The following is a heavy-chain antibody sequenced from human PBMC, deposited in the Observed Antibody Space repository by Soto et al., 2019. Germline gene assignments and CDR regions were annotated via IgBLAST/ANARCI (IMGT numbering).Heavy chain of an antibody. J-gene: IGHJ6*02. CDR2: IDPSDSYT. Sequence: GESLKISCKGSGYSFTSYWISWVRQMPGKGLEWMGRIDPSDSYTNYSPSFQGHVTISADKSISTAYLQWSSLKASDTAMYYCARGAIVVVPAAIMAPNYYYGMDVWGQGTTVTVSS. CDR3: ARGAIVVVPAAIMAPNYYYGMDV. V-gene: IGHV5-10-1*01. CDR1: GYSFTSYW. D-gene: IGHD2-2*02.